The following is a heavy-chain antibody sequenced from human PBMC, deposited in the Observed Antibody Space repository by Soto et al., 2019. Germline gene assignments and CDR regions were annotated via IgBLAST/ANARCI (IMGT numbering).Heavy chain of an antibody. CDR1: GFTFSSYG. CDR2: ISYDGSNK. Sequence: PGGSLILSCAASGFTFSSYGMHWVRQAPGKGLEWVAVISYDGSNKYYADSVKGRFTISRDNSKNTLYLQMNSLRAEDTAVYYWAKASEYCGGVGTDYFVYWGLG. CDR3: AKASEYCGGVGTDYFVY. J-gene: IGHJ4*02. V-gene: IGHV3-30*18. D-gene: IGHD2-21*01.